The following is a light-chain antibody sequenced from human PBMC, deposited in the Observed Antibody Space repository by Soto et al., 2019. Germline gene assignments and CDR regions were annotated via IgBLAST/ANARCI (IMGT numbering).Light chain of an antibody. Sequence: DIQMTQSPSSLSASVGDSVTITCRASQNIASSVNWYQQKPGEAPRLLIYVASSLQSGVPSRFSGSGSGTDFTFTISSLQPEDFATYYCQQSYSQWTFGQGTKVEIK. CDR1: QNIASS. CDR2: VAS. CDR3: QQSYSQWT. J-gene: IGKJ1*01. V-gene: IGKV1-39*01.